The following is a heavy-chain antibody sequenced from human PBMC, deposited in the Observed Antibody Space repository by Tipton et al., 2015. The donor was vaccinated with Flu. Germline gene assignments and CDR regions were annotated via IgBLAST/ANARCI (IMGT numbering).Heavy chain of an antibody. CDR3: ARDRIVVGTSGPAHDY. Sequence: SLRLSCAASGFTFSSHWMAWVRQAPGKGLEWVANIKEDGSEKYYVDSVKGRFTISRDNAKNSLYLQMNSLRADDTAMYYCARDRIVVGTSGPAHDYWGQGTLVTVSS. V-gene: IGHV3-7*01. CDR1: GFTFSSHW. CDR2: IKEDGSEK. D-gene: IGHD2-21*02. J-gene: IGHJ4*02.